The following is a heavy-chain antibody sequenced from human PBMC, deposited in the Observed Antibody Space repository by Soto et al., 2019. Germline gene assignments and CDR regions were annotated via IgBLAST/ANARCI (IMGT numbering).Heavy chain of an antibody. V-gene: IGHV4-31*03. D-gene: IGHD4-17*01. CDR3: ARVGRSTVTTDGDAFDS. J-gene: IGHJ3*02. CDR2: IYYSGST. CDR1: GGSISSGGYY. Sequence: SETLSLTCTVSGGSISSGGYYWSWIRQHPGKGLEWIGYIYYSGSTYYNPSLKNRVTISVDTSKNQFSLKLSSVTAADTAVYYCARVGRSTVTTDGDAFDSWGQGTMVT.